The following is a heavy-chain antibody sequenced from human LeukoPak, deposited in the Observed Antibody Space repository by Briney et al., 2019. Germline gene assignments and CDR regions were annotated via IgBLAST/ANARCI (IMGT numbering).Heavy chain of an antibody. CDR3: ARSDGRQSYDSYYYYMDV. CDR1: GFIFSSYS. V-gene: IGHV3-21*01. D-gene: IGHD5-18*01. CDR2: ITSSSTFI. J-gene: IGHJ6*03. Sequence: GGSLRLSCAASGFIFSSYSMNWVRQSPGKGLEWVSSITSSSTFIYYADSVKGRFTVSRDNAKNSLYLQMNSLRVEDTAVYYCARSDGRQSYDSYYYYMDVWGKGTTVTVSS.